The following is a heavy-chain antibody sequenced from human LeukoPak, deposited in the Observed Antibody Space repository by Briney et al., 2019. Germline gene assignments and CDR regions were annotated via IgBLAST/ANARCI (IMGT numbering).Heavy chain of an antibody. CDR3: ARDLIALAAPSY. J-gene: IGHJ4*02. D-gene: IGHD6-19*01. V-gene: IGHV3-30-3*01. CDR2: ISYDGNNE. CDR1: GFTFNSFA. Sequence: GGSLRLSCAASGFTFNSFAMHWVRQAPGKGLDWVAFISYDGNNEYYADSVRGRFTASRDNSKNTLYLQMNSLRVEDTAVYYCARDLIALAAPSYWGQGILVTVSP.